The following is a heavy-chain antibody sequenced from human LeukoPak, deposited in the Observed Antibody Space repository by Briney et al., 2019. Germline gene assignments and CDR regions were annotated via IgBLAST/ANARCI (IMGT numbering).Heavy chain of an antibody. CDR2: MNPNSGNT. CDR1: GYTFTSYD. CDR3: ARVGLGIGWYSDL. J-gene: IGHJ2*01. V-gene: IGHV1-8*01. Sequence: EASVKVSCKASGYTFTSYDINWVRQATGQGLEWMGWMNPNSGNTGYAQKFQGRVTMTRNTSISTAYMELSSLRYDDTAVYYCARVGLGIGWYSDLWGRGTLVTASS. D-gene: IGHD3/OR15-3a*01.